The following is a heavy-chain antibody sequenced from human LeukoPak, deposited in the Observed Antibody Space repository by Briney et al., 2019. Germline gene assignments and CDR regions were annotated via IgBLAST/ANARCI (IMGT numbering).Heavy chain of an antibody. J-gene: IGHJ4*02. CDR1: GFTVSSNY. V-gene: IGHV3-53*01. D-gene: IGHD1-26*01. CDR2: IYSGGST. CDR3: ARDVVGATYFD. Sequence: PGGSLRLSCAASGFTVSSNYMTWVRQAPGKGLEWVSVIYSGGSTSYADSVKGRFTISRDNSKNTLYLQMNSLRAADTAVYYCARDVVGATYFDWGQGTLVTVSS.